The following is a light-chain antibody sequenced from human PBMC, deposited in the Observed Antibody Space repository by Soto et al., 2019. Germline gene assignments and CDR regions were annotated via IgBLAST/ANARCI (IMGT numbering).Light chain of an antibody. CDR3: ELYGSSPPSIT. CDR1: QGIGNY. Sequence: IQLTQSPSSLSASVGDRVTITCRAGQGIGNYLAWYQQKPGKAPKLLIYAASTLESGVPPRFSGSGSGTDFTLTISSLQPEDSAVYYCELYGSSPPSITFGQGTRLEIK. V-gene: IGKV1-9*01. CDR2: AAS. J-gene: IGKJ5*01.